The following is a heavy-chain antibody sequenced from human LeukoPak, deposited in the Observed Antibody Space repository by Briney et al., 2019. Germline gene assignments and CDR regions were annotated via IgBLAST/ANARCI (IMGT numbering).Heavy chain of an antibody. Sequence: SETLSLTCGVYGDSFDNYYWNWIRQFPEKRLEWIGEVDHSGRTTYSPSLQGRVTISVDTSKSQFSLKLNSVTAADTAVYFCAATNYFYGSGSFHKRDSWGQGTLVTVSS. CDR1: GDSFDNYY. V-gene: IGHV4-34*01. D-gene: IGHD3-10*01. CDR2: VDHSGRT. CDR3: AATNYFYGSGSFHKRDS. J-gene: IGHJ4*02.